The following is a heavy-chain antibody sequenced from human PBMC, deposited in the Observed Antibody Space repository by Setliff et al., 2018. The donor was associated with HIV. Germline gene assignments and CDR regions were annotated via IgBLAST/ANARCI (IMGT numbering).Heavy chain of an antibody. Sequence: ASVKVSCKASGYSFRNYGVTWVRQAPGQGLEWLGWINPYNAKTNYAQNLQDRVTMTTDTSTSTAYMELRSLTSDDTAVYYCARDSGALYCSSTSCYAYWGQGTMVTVSS. V-gene: IGHV1-18*01. CDR1: GYSFRNYG. CDR2: INPYNAKT. CDR3: ARDSGALYCSSTSCYAY. D-gene: IGHD2-2*01. J-gene: IGHJ4*03.